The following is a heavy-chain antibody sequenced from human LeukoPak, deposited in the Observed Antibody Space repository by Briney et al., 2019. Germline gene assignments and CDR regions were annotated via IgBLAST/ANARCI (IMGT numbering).Heavy chain of an antibody. V-gene: IGHV6-1*01. D-gene: IGHD3-22*01. CDR1: GDSVSSNSAA. CDR2: TYYRSKWYN. J-gene: IGHJ5*02. CDR3: ARDNYYDSSGYYLNWFDP. Sequence: SQTLSLTCAISGDSVSSNSAAWNWIRQSPSRGLEWLGRTYYRSKWYNDYAVSVKSRITINPDTSKNQFSLQLSSVTPEDTAVYYCARDNYYDSSGYYLNWFDPWGQGTLVTVSS.